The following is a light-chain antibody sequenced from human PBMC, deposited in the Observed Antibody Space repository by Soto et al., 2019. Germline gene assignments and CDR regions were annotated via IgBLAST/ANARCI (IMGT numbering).Light chain of an antibody. CDR1: SSDVGAYNH. CDR3: SSYGGYNNVV. J-gene: IGLJ1*01. V-gene: IGLV2-14*01. Sequence: QSVLTQPASVSGSPGQSITISCTGTSSDVGAYNHVSWYQQHPGKAPQLIIYEVSNRPSGLSNRFSGSKSGNTASLTVSGLQAEDEGTYYCSSYGGYNNVVFGTGTKLTVL. CDR2: EVS.